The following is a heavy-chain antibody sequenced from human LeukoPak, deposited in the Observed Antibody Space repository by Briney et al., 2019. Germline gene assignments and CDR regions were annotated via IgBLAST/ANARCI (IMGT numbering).Heavy chain of an antibody. CDR1: GWTFSSYD. V-gene: IGHV3-13*01. Sequence: GGSLRLSCAASGWTFSSYDMHWVRQAPGKGLEWVSAIGTAGDTYYTGSVKGRFTISRDNSKNTLYLQMNSLRAEDTAVYYCAKVHRQQLVPYAFDIWGQGTMVTVSS. J-gene: IGHJ3*02. CDR3: AKVHRQQLVPYAFDI. D-gene: IGHD6-13*01. CDR2: IGTAGDT.